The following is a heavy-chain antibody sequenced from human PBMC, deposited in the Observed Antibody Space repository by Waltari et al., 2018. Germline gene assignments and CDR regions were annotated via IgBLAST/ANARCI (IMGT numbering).Heavy chain of an antibody. J-gene: IGHJ4*02. CDR2: ISSSSSYI. CDR3: ARDLARGIVGATSTFDY. D-gene: IGHD1-26*01. V-gene: IGHV3-21*01. Sequence: EVQLVESGGGLVKPGGSLRLSCAASGFTFSSYSMNWVRQAPGKGLEWVSSISSSSSYIDYADSVKGRFIISRDNAKNSLYLQMNSLRAEDTAVYYCARDLARGIVGATSTFDYWGQGTLVTVSS. CDR1: GFTFSSYS.